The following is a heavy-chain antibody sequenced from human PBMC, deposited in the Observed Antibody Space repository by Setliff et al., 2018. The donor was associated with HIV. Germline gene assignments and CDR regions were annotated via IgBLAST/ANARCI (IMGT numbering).Heavy chain of an antibody. CDR3: ARILLDYYGSGNGFDM. CDR2: IYYSGST. CDR1: GGSISSSSYY. V-gene: IGHV4-39*07. J-gene: IGHJ3*02. Sequence: SETLSLTCTVSGGSISSSSYYWGWIRQPPGKGLEWIGSIYYSGSTYYNPSLKSRVTISVDTSKNQFSLKLSSVTAADTAVYYCARILLDYYGSGNGFDMWGQGTMVTVSS. D-gene: IGHD3-10*01.